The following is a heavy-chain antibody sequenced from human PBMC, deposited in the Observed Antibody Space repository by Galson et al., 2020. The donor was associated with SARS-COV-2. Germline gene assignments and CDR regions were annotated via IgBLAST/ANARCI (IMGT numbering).Heavy chain of an antibody. CDR3: ARGDTIFGVFDY. D-gene: IGHD3-3*01. V-gene: IGHV1-8*01. CDR2: MNPNSGNT. CDR1: GYTFTSYD. J-gene: IGHJ4*02. Sequence: ASVKVSCKASGYTFTSYDINWVRQATGQGLEWMGWMNPNSGNTGYAQKFQGRVTMTRNTSISTAYMELSSLRSEDTAVYYCARGDTIFGVFDYWGQGTLVTVSS.